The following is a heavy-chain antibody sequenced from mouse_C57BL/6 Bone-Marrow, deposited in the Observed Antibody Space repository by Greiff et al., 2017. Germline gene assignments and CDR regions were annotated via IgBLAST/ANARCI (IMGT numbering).Heavy chain of an antibody. CDR3: ARDYGSSVAWFAY. CDR2: IYPRSGNT. Sequence: QVQLQQSGAELARPGASVKLSCKASGYTFTSYGISWVKQRTGQGLEWIGEIYPRSGNTYYNEKFKGKATLTADKSSSTAYMELRSLTSEDSAVYFCARDYGSSVAWFAYWGQGTLVTVSA. J-gene: IGHJ3*01. V-gene: IGHV1-81*01. CDR1: GYTFTSYG. D-gene: IGHD1-1*01.